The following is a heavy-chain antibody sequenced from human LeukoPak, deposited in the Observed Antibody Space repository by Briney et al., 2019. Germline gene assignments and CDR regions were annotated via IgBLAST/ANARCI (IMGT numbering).Heavy chain of an antibody. CDR3: ARDGANKVRGVHYYYMDV. CDR1: GYTFTGYY. J-gene: IGHJ6*03. V-gene: IGHV1-2*06. D-gene: IGHD3-10*01. CDR2: INPNSGGT. Sequence: ASVKVSCKASGYTFTGYYMHWVRQAPGQGVEWMGRINPNSGGTNYAQKFQGRGTMTRDTSIGTAYMELSSLSSDDTAVYYCARDGANKVRGVHYYYMDVWGKGTTVTVSS.